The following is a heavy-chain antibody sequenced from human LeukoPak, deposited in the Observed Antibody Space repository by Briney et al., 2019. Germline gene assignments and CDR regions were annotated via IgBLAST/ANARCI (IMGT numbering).Heavy chain of an antibody. CDR1: GGSISSSSYY. CDR2: IYYSGST. CDR3: ARIGSSGWYPRGWFDP. J-gene: IGHJ5*02. Sequence: SETLSLTCTVSGGSISSSSYYWGWIRQPPGKGLEWIGSIYYSGSTYYNPSLKSRVTISVDTSKNQFSLKLSSVTAADTAVYYCARIGSSGWYPRGWFDPWGQGTLVTVSS. V-gene: IGHV4-39*01. D-gene: IGHD6-19*01.